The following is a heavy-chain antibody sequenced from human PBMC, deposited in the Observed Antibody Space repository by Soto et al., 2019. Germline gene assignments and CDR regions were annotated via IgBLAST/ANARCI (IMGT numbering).Heavy chain of an antibody. D-gene: IGHD2-15*01. Sequence: QVQLVESGGGVVQPGRSLRLSCAVTGFTFSTYGMHWVRQAPGKGLEWVAVISYDGSNKYYADSVKGRFTISRDNSKNTLYLQMNSRRAEDTDVYYCARDEGHCSGGNCLLVFGMAVWGQGTTVTFSS. CDR2: ISYDGSNK. J-gene: IGHJ6*02. CDR3: ARDEGHCSGGNCLLVFGMAV. CDR1: GFTFSTYG. V-gene: IGHV3-30*03.